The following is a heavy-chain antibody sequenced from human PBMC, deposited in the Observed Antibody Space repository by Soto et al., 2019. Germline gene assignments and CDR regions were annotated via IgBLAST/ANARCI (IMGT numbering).Heavy chain of an antibody. CDR1: GYTFTSYD. Sequence: ASVKVSCKASGYTFTSYDINWVRPATGQGLEWMGWMNPNSGNTGYAQKFQGRVTMTSNTSISTAYMELSSLRSEGTAVYYCARGLAAAEGFDYWGQGTLVTVSS. CDR2: MNPNSGNT. V-gene: IGHV1-8*01. D-gene: IGHD6-13*01. J-gene: IGHJ4*02. CDR3: ARGLAAAEGFDY.